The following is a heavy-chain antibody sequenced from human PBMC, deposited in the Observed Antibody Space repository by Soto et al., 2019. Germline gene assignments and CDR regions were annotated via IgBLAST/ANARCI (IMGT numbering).Heavy chain of an antibody. CDR3: AVGDSSSWYYFDY. V-gene: IGHV4-31*03. J-gene: IGHJ4*02. Sequence: PSETLSLTCTVSGGSISSGGYYWSWIRQHPGKGLEWIGYIYYSGSTYYNPSLKSRVTISVDTSKNQFSLKLSSVTAADTAVYYCAVGDSSSWYYFDYWGQGTLVTVSS. CDR1: GGSISSGGYY. CDR2: IYYSGST. D-gene: IGHD6-13*01.